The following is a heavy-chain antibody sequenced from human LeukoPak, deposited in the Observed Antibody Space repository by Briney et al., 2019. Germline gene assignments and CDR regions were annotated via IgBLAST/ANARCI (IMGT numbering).Heavy chain of an antibody. CDR1: GFTFSDYY. V-gene: IGHV3-11*05. J-gene: IGHJ3*02. CDR3: ARDREVVAFDI. CDR2: ISGSTTYT. Sequence: GGSLRLSCAASGFTFSDYYMSWIRQAPGKGLEWVSYISGSTTYTNYADSVGGRFTISRDDAKNSLYLQMNSLRAEDTAVYYCARDREVVAFDIWGQGTMVTVSS. D-gene: IGHD2-15*01.